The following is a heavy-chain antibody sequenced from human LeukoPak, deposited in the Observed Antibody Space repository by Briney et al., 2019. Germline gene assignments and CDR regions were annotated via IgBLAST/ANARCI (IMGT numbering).Heavy chain of an antibody. Sequence: PSETLSLTCTVSGGSISRDYWSWIRQPPGKGLEWIGYIHHSGTANYNSSLTSRVTIAIDTSKNQFSLKLSSVTAADTAVYYCARGRSGYGPWGQGTLVTVSS. CDR1: GGSISRDY. CDR3: ARGRSGYGP. CDR2: IHHSGTA. V-gene: IGHV4-59*12. J-gene: IGHJ5*02. D-gene: IGHD6-13*01.